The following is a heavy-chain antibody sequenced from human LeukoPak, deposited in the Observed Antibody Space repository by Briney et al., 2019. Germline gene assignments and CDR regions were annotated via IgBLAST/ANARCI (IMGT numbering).Heavy chain of an antibody. CDR3: ARRGRDFWSGYPFDY. D-gene: IGHD3-3*01. Sequence: SQTLSLTCTVSGGSISSGNYYWSWIRQPAGKGLEWIGRIYTSGSTNYNPSLKSRVTISVDTSKNQFSLKLSSVAAADTAVYYCARRGRDFWSGYPFDYWGQGTLVTVSS. J-gene: IGHJ4*02. V-gene: IGHV4-61*02. CDR2: IYTSGST. CDR1: GGSISSGNYY.